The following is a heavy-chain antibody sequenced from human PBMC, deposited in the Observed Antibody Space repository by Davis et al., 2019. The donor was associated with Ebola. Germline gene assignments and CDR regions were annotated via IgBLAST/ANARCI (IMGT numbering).Heavy chain of an antibody. CDR2: LYWDDDK. CDR3: AHSRPLAARLFWRLDYFDY. CDR1: GFSLSTSGVG. Sequence: SGPTLVKPTQTLTLTCTFSGFSLSTSGVGVGWIRQPPGKALEWLALLYWDDDKRYSPSLKSRLTITKDTSKNQVVLTMTNMDPVDTATYYCAHSRPLAARLFWRLDYFDYWGQGTLVTVSS. D-gene: IGHD6-6*01. J-gene: IGHJ4*02. V-gene: IGHV2-5*02.